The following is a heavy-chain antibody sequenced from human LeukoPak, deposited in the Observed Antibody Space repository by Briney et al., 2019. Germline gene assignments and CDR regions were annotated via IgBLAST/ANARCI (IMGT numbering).Heavy chain of an antibody. CDR2: INHSGST. Sequence: GSLRLSCAASGFTFSSYGMHWVRQAPGKGLEWIGEINHSGSTTNHNPSLKSRVTMSVDTSKNQFSLKMTSVTAADTAVYYCARKSGYARDYWGQGTLVIVSS. CDR3: ARKSGYARDY. V-gene: IGHV4-34*01. D-gene: IGHD5-12*01. CDR1: GFTFSSYG. J-gene: IGHJ4*02.